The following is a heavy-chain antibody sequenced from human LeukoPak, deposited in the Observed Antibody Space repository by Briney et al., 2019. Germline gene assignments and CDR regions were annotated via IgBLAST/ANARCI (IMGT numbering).Heavy chain of an antibody. V-gene: IGHV4-59*08. D-gene: IGHD3-22*01. J-gene: IGHJ4*02. CDR3: ARQGNDYDYFDY. CDR2: IYYSGST. CDR1: GGSISSYY. Sequence: SETLSLTCTVSGGSISSYYWSWIRQPPGKGLEWIGNIYYSGSTNYNPSLKSRVTISEDTSKNQFSLKLSSVTAADTAVYYCARQGNDYDYFDYWGQGTLVTVSS.